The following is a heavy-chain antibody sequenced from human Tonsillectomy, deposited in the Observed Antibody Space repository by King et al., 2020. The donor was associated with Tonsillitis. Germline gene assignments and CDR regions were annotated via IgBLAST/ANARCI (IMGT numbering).Heavy chain of an antibody. Sequence: VQLVESGGGVVQPGRSLRLSCAASGFTFSSYGMHWVRQAPGKGLEWVAVISYDGSNKYYADSVKGRFTISRDNSKNTLYLQMNSLRAEDTAVYYCAKDRTYSYGRYGMDVWGQGTTVTVSS. J-gene: IGHJ6*02. D-gene: IGHD5-18*01. V-gene: IGHV3-30*18. CDR3: AKDRTYSYGRYGMDV. CDR2: ISYDGSNK. CDR1: GFTFSSYG.